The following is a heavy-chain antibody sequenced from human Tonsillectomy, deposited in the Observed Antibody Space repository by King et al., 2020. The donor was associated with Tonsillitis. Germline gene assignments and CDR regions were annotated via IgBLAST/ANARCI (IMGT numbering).Heavy chain of an antibody. CDR2: ISSSSSYT. CDR1: GFTFSSYS. J-gene: IGHJ3*02. Sequence: VQLVESGGGLVKPGGSLRLSCAASGFTFSSYSMNWVRQAPGKGLEWVSSISSSSSYTYYADSVKGRFTISRDNAKNSLYLQMNSLRAEDTAVYYCARDGGVLRYFDWLLPDAFDIWGQGTMVTVSS. CDR3: ARDGGVLRYFDWLLPDAFDI. V-gene: IGHV3-21*01. D-gene: IGHD3-9*01.